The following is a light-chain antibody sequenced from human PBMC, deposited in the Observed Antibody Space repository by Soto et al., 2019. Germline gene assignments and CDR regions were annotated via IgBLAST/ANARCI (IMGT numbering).Light chain of an antibody. J-gene: IGKJ3*01. CDR2: GAS. Sequence: EIVLTQSPGTLSLSPGERATLSCRASQSVSSSYLAWYQQKPGQAPRLLIYGASSRATGIPDRFSGSGSGTELTLTISRLEPEDFAVYYCQQYGSSPFTFGPGTKVDIK. CDR3: QQYGSSPFT. V-gene: IGKV3-20*01. CDR1: QSVSSSY.